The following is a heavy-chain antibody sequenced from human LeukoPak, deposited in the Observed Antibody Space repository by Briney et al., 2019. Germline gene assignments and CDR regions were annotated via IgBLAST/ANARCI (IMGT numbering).Heavy chain of an antibody. J-gene: IGHJ4*02. D-gene: IGHD2-2*01. CDR1: GFTFSSYA. CDR2: ISGSGGSK. Sequence: GGSLSLSCAASGFTFSSYAMSWVRQPPGKGLEWVSAISGSGGSKYYADSVKGRFTISRDNSKNTLYLQMNSLRAEDTAVYYCAKTCSSTSCCFDWGQGTLVTVSS. CDR3: AKTCSSTSCCFD. V-gene: IGHV3-23*01.